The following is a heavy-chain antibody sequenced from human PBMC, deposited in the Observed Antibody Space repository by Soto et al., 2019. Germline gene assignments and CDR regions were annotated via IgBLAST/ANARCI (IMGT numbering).Heavy chain of an antibody. D-gene: IGHD3-10*01. CDR2: IDPSDSYT. CDR3: ARLGPQLLWFGELGGNVYGMDV. Sequence: GESLKISCKGSGYSFTSYWISWVRQMPGKGLEWMGRIDPSDSYTNYSPSFQGHVTISADKSISTAYLQWSSLKASDTAMYYCARLGPQLLWFGELGGNVYGMDVWGQGTTVTVSS. J-gene: IGHJ6*02. CDR1: GYSFTSYW. V-gene: IGHV5-10-1*01.